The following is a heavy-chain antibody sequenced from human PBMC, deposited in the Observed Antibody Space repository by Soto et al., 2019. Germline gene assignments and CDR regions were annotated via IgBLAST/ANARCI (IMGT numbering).Heavy chain of an antibody. J-gene: IGHJ4*01. Sequence: QVQLVQSGAELKKPGTSVKVSCRASGGALSSYPIGWVRQAPGQGLEWMGRIIPVLGLANYAQKFQGRVTFTADKSMRAENMKFLSRTSDVKAMSHCASTKAATDGELYDFD. D-gene: IGHD6-25*01. CDR1: GGALSSYP. CDR3: ASTKAATDGELYDFD. CDR2: IIPVLGLA. V-gene: IGHV1-69*02.